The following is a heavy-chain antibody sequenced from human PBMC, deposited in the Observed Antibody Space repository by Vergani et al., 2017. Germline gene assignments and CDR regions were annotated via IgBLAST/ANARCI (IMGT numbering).Heavy chain of an antibody. J-gene: IGHJ6*02. V-gene: IGHV3-33*01. Sequence: QVQLVESGGGVVQPGRSLRLSCAASGFTFSSYGMHWVRQAPGKGLEWVAVIWYDGSNKYYADSVKGRFTISRDNSKNTLYLQMNGLRAEDTAVYYCARVLSQYYYYYGMDVWGQGTTVTVSS. CDR3: ARVLSQYYYYYGMDV. CDR1: GFTFSSYG. CDR2: IWYDGSNK.